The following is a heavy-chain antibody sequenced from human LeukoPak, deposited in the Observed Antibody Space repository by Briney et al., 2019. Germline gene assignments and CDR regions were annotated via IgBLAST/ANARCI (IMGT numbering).Heavy chain of an antibody. J-gene: IGHJ5*02. V-gene: IGHV4-59*01. CDR1: GGSISSYY. CDR2: IYYSGST. D-gene: IGHD3-3*01. CDR3: ARDRHPPRHYDFWSGPKGFDP. Sequence: SETLSLTCTVSGGSISSYYWSWIRQPPGKGLEWIGYIYYSGSTNYNPSLKSRVTISVDTSKNQFSLKLSSVTAADTAVYYCARDRHPPRHYDFWSGPKGFDPWGQGTLVTVSS.